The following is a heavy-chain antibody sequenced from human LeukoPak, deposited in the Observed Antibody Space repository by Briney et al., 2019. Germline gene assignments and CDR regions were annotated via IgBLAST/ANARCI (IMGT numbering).Heavy chain of an antibody. Sequence: ASVKVSCTASGGTFSSYAISWVRQAPGQGLEWMGGIISIFGTANYAQKFQGRVTITADESTSTAYMELSSLRSEDTAVYYCAPIQYCGGDCYPGPLDYWGQGTLVTVSS. V-gene: IGHV1-69*13. CDR2: IISIFGTA. CDR1: GGTFSSYA. J-gene: IGHJ4*02. D-gene: IGHD2-21*02. CDR3: APIQYCGGDCYPGPLDY.